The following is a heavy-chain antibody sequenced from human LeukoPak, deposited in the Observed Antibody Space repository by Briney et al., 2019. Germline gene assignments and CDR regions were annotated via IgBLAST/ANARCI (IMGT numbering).Heavy chain of an antibody. CDR1: GGSISSYY. CDR3: ARQTWLLDY. V-gene: IGHV4-59*08. D-gene: IGHD5-12*01. J-gene: IGHJ4*02. CDR2: IYYSGST. Sequence: SETLSLTCTVSGGSISSYYWNWIRQPPGKGLEWIGYIYYSGSTYYNPSLKSRVTISVDTSKNQFTLKLSSVTAADTAVYYCARQTWLLDYWGQGTLVTVSS.